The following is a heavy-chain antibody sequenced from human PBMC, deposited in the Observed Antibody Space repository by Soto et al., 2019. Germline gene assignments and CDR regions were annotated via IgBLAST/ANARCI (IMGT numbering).Heavy chain of an antibody. Sequence: GSGPTLVNPTQTLTLTCTFSGFSLSTSGVGVGWIRQPPGKALEWLALIYWDDDKRYSPSLKSRLTITKDTSKNQVVLTMTNMDPVDTATYYCALPIFGVVIGQFGEHVFAYRGQGTLVLVSS. CDR1: GFSLSTSGVG. J-gene: IGHJ4*02. D-gene: IGHD3-3*01. CDR2: IYWDDDK. CDR3: ALPIFGVVIGQFGEHVFAY. V-gene: IGHV2-5*02.